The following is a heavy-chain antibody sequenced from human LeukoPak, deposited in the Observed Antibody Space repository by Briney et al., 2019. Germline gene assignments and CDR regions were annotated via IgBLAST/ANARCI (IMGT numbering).Heavy chain of an antibody. Sequence: SVKVSCKASGFTFTSSAMQWVRRARGQRLEWIGWIVVGSGNTNYAQKFQERVTITRDMSTSTAYMELSSLRSEDTAVYYCAAVAGYSSGHNDYWGQGTLVTVSS. CDR2: IVVGSGNT. V-gene: IGHV1-58*02. CDR3: AAVAGYSSGHNDY. J-gene: IGHJ4*02. D-gene: IGHD6-19*01. CDR1: GFTFTSSA.